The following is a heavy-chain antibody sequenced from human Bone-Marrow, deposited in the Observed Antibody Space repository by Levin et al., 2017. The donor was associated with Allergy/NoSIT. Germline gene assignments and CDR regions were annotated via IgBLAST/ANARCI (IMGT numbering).Heavy chain of an antibody. D-gene: IGHD3-10*01. J-gene: IGHJ6*02. V-gene: IGHV3-74*01. CDR3: ATDVYYRLDV. CDR2: INSDGGST. Sequence: GGSLRLSCEGSRVSFTDSWMHWVRQRPGQGLVWVSRINSDGGSTSYADFVKGRFTISRDNAKNTLYLQMNSLRAEDSAVYYCATDVYYRLDVWGQGTTVTVSS. CDR1: RVSFTDSW.